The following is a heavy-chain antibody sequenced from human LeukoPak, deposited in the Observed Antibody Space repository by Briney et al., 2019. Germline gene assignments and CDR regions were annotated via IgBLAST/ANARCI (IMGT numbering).Heavy chain of an antibody. J-gene: IGHJ4*02. CDR2: IKDDGSEQ. Sequence: PVGSLRLSCASSGFTYRSYWMSSVRQATGKGLDWVTHIKDDGSEQYSVDSVKGRFSISRDNAKSSLYLHLNSLRAEDTAVYYCARGRYYYKWWGQGTLVTVSS. CDR3: ARGRYYYKW. CDR1: GFTYRSYW. V-gene: IGHV3-7*05. D-gene: IGHD3-22*01.